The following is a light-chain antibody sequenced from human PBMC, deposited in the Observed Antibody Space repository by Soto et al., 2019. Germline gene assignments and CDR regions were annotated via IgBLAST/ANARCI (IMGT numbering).Light chain of an antibody. Sequence: QSVLTQPASVSGSPGQSITISCTGTRSDVGGYNYVSWYQQHPGKAPKLIIYDVNNRPSGVSYRFSGSKSGNTASLTISGLQAEDEAEYYCSSYTSSSSLGVFGGGTKLTVL. CDR3: SSYTSSSSLGV. CDR1: RSDVGGYNY. J-gene: IGLJ2*01. V-gene: IGLV2-14*03. CDR2: DVN.